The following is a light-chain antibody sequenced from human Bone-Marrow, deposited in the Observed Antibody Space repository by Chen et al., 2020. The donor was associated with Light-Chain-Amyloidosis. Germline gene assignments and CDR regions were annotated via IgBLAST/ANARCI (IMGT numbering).Light chain of an antibody. J-gene: IGLJ3*02. V-gene: IGLV3-21*02. CDR2: DDS. CDR3: QVWDRSGDRPV. Sequence: SSVLTQPSSVSVAPGQTATIACGGNNIGSTSVHWYQQTPGQAPLLVVYDDSDRPSGIPERLSGSNAGNTATLTSSRVEAGDEADYYCQVWDRSGDRPVFGGGTKLTVL. CDR1: NIGSTS.